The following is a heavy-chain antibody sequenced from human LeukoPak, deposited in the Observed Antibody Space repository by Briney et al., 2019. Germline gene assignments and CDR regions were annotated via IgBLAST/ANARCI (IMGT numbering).Heavy chain of an antibody. Sequence: SETLSLTCAVSGGSISSSNWWSWVRQPPGKGLEWIGEIYHSGSTNYNPSLKSRVTISVDKSKNQFSLKLNSVTAADTAVYYCARKIYGDYSRFDYWGQGTLVTVSS. J-gene: IGHJ4*02. CDR1: GGSISSSNW. CDR2: IYHSGST. V-gene: IGHV4-4*02. CDR3: ARKIYGDYSRFDY. D-gene: IGHD4-17*01.